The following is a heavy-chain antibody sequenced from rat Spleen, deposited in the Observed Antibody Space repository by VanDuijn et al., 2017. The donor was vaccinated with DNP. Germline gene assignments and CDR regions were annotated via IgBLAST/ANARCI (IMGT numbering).Heavy chain of an antibody. D-gene: IGHD1-1*01. V-gene: IGHV3-1*01. J-gene: IGHJ1*01. CDR3: ARYVVKTYFWFFDF. CDR1: GYSITSSY. Sequence: EVQLQESGPGLVKPSQSLSLTCSVTGYSITSSYRWNWIRKFPGNKLEWMGHIGYSGDTNYNPSLKSRASITRDISKNQFFLQLNSVTTEDTATYYCARYVVKTYFWFFDFWGPGTMVTVSS. CDR2: IGYSGDT.